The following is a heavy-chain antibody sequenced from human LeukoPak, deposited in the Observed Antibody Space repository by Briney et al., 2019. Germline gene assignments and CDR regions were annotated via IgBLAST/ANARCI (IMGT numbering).Heavy chain of an antibody. CDR1: GFTFSSYG. J-gene: IGHJ4*02. Sequence: GGSLRLSCVVSGFTFSSYGVSWVRQAPGKGLEWVSGISGSGGNTYYADSVKGRVTISRDNSKNTLYLQMNSLRAGDTAVYYCAKDGQLRGQGTLVTVSP. D-gene: IGHD5-24*01. V-gene: IGHV3-23*01. CDR2: ISGSGGNT. CDR3: AKDGQL.